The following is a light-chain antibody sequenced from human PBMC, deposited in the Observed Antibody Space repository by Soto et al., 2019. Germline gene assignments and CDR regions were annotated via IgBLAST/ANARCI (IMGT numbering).Light chain of an antibody. Sequence: EIVLTQSPATLSLSPGERATLSCRASQSVSSYLAWYQQKPGQAPRLLIYDASNRATGIPARFSGSGSGTAFTLTISSLEPEDFAVYYCQQRSNWSFGGGTKVEI. CDR3: QQRSNWS. CDR2: DAS. CDR1: QSVSSY. V-gene: IGKV3-11*01. J-gene: IGKJ4*01.